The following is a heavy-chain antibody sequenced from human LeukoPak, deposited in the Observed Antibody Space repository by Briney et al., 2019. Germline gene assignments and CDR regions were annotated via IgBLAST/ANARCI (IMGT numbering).Heavy chain of an antibody. Sequence: GGSLRLSCAGSGFTFNTYWMTWVRQAPGKGLEWVASIKDDGSEKNYVDSVRGRFTISRDNTKNSLYLQMNSLRAEDTAVYYCARVPFGYGESPAPTQDVWGKGTTVTVSS. D-gene: IGHD4-17*01. V-gene: IGHV3-7*01. CDR2: IKDDGSEK. J-gene: IGHJ6*04. CDR1: GFTFNTYW. CDR3: ARVPFGYGESPAPTQDV.